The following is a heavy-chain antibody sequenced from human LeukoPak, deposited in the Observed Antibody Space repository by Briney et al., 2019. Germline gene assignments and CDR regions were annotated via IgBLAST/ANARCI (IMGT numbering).Heavy chain of an antibody. J-gene: IGHJ4*01. CDR3: AREHLGVYSGYDLFDY. V-gene: IGHV1-18*01. CDR1: GYTFTSYG. Sequence: ASVTVSCKASGYTFTSYGISWVRQAPGQGLEWMGWISAYNGNTNYAQKLQGRVTMTTDTSTSTAYMELRSLRSDDTAVYYCAREHLGVYSGYDLFDYWGHGTLVTVSS. CDR2: ISAYNGNT. D-gene: IGHD5-12*01.